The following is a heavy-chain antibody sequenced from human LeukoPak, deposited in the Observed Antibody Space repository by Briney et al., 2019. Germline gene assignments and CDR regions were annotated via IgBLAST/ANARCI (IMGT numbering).Heavy chain of an antibody. V-gene: IGHV1-2*06. Sequence: ASVKVSFKASGYTFTGYYMHWVRQAPGHGLEWMGRINPNSGGTNYAQKSQGRVTMTRDTSISTAYMELSRLRSDDTAVYYCAKGDSSSFDYWGQGTLVTVSS. CDR2: INPNSGGT. J-gene: IGHJ4*02. CDR1: GYTFTGYY. D-gene: IGHD6-13*01. CDR3: AKGDSSSFDY.